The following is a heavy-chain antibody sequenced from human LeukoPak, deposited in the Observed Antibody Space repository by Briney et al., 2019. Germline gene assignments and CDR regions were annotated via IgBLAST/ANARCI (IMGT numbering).Heavy chain of an antibody. CDR3: ASGSLGDGYGVGDYYQYMDV. Sequence: SVTVSCKASGGTFNSYAISWVRQAPGQGLEWMGGIMPLFGTANYAQELQGRVTFTTDESASTAYMEVSSLRSEDTAVYYCASGSLGDGYGVGDYYQYMDVWGKGTTVTVSS. J-gene: IGHJ6*03. CDR1: GGTFNSYA. D-gene: IGHD5-24*01. CDR2: IMPLFGTA. V-gene: IGHV1-69*05.